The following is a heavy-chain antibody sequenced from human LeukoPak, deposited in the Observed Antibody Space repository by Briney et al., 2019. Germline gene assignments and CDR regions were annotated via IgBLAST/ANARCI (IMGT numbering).Heavy chain of an antibody. V-gene: IGHV3-74*01. D-gene: IGHD6-13*01. CDR3: ARASGAAAGTAIFDY. J-gene: IGHJ4*02. Sequence: GGSLRLSCAASGFTFSSYWIDWVRQAPGKGLVWVSRINTDGSSTSYADSVKGRFTISRDNAKSTLYLQMNSLRAEDTAVYYCARASGAAAGTAIFDYWGQGTLVTVSS. CDR1: GFTFSSYW. CDR2: INTDGSST.